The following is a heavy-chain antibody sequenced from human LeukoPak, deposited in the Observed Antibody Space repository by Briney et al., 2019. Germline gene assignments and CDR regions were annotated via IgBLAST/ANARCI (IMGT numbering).Heavy chain of an antibody. CDR2: INPSGGST. CDR1: GYTLTELS. Sequence: AASVTVSCKVSGYTLTELSMHWVRQAPGQGLEWMGIINPSGGSTSYAQKFQGRVTMTRDTATSTVYMELSSLRSEDTAVYYCARAPRRSDAFDIWGQGTMVTVSS. CDR3: ARAPRRSDAFDI. J-gene: IGHJ3*02. V-gene: IGHV1-46*01.